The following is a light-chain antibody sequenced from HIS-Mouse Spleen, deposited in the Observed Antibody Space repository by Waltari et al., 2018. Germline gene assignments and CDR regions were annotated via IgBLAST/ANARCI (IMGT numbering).Light chain of an antibody. CDR2: EDS. CDR1: ALPQKY. V-gene: IGLV3-10*01. Sequence: SYELTQPPSASVSPGQTARITCSGAALPQKYAYSYQQKSGQAPVLVIYEDSKRPSGIPERFSGSSSGTMATLTISGAQVEDEADYYCYSTDSSGNHRVFGGGTKLTVL. CDR3: YSTDSSGNHRV. J-gene: IGLJ2*01.